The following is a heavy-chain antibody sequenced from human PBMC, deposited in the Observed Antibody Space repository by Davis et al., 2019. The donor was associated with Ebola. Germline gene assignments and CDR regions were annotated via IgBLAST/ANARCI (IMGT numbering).Heavy chain of an antibody. CDR1: VITFSSYA. V-gene: IGHV3-23*01. CDR3: ARVNAVTGYSRFDP. J-gene: IGHJ5*02. Sequence: GGSLRLSCADSVITFSSYAMTWVRQAPGKGLEWVSAISGSGGTTYYAGSVKGRFTVSRDNSKKTMYLQMNSLRAEDTAVYYCARVNAVTGYSRFDPWGQGTLVTVSS. CDR2: ISGSGGTT. D-gene: IGHD3-9*01.